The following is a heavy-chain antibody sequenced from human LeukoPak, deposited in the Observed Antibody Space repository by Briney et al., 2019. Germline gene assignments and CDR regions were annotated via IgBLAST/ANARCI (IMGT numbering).Heavy chain of an antibody. CDR3: ARDMGYGDNTFYFDY. V-gene: IGHV3-30-3*01. D-gene: IGHD4-17*01. Sequence: GGSLRLSCAASGFTFSSYAMHWVRQAPGKGLEWVAVISYDGSNKYYADSVKGRFTISRDNSKNTLYLQMNSLRAEDTAVYYCARDMGYGDNTFYFDYWGQGTLVTVSS. CDR2: ISYDGSNK. J-gene: IGHJ4*02. CDR1: GFTFSSYA.